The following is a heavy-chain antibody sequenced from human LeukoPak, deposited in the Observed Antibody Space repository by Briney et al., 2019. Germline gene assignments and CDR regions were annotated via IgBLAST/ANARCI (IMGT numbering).Heavy chain of an antibody. D-gene: IGHD1-26*01. CDR2: ISGSGGST. CDR1: GFTFSSYA. J-gene: IGHJ4*02. CDR3: AKDHRASIVGATPYFDY. Sequence: GGALRLSCAASGFTFSSYAMSWVRQAPGKGLEWVSAISGSGGSTYYADSVKGRFTISRDNSKNTLYLQMNSLRAEDTAVYYCAKDHRASIVGATPYFDYWGQGTLVTVSS. V-gene: IGHV3-23*01.